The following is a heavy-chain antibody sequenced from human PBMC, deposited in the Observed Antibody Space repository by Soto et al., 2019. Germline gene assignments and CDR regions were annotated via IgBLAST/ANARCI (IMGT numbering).Heavy chain of an antibody. CDR1: GFTVSSKY. Sequence: PGGSLRLSCAASGFTVSSKYMTWVRQAPGKGLEWVSVIYGGGTTYYADSVKGRFTISRDNAKNSLYLQMNSLRAEDTAVYYCAREGSGWYSQYYGMDVWGQGTTVTVSS. D-gene: IGHD6-19*01. CDR3: AREGSGWYSQYYGMDV. J-gene: IGHJ6*02. CDR2: IYGGGTT. V-gene: IGHV3-53*01.